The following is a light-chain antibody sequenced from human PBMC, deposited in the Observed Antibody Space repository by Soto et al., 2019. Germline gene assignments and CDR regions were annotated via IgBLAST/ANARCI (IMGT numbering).Light chain of an antibody. V-gene: IGKV2-28*01. J-gene: IGKJ1*01. CDR1: QSLLHSNGDSY. CDR2: LSS. Sequence: DTVMTQSPLSLTVTPGEPASISCRSSQSLLHSNGDSYLDWYLQKPGQSPQLLIYLSSKRAYGVPDRFSGSGSGTDFTLKISTVEAEDVGVYYCMQGLQSPTFGQGTRVEIK. CDR3: MQGLQSPT.